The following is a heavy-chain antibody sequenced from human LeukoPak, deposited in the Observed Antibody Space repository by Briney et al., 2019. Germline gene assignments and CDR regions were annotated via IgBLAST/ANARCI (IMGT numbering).Heavy chain of an antibody. CDR3: ARQTGDAYWYFDL. Sequence: SETLSLTCTVSGGSISSSSYYWSWIRQPPGKGLEWIGYIYYSGTTNYNPSLKSRVTMSVDRSKNQFSLQLNSVTPDDTAVYYCARQTGDAYWYFDLWGRGTLVTVSA. D-gene: IGHD7-27*01. CDR2: IYYSGTT. V-gene: IGHV4-61*05. CDR1: GGSISSSSYY. J-gene: IGHJ2*01.